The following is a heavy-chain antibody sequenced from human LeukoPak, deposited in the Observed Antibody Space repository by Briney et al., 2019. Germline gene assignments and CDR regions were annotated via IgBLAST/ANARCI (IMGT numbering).Heavy chain of an antibody. D-gene: IGHD3-10*01. J-gene: IGHJ4*02. V-gene: IGHV3-9*01. CDR2: ISWNSGSI. Sequence: GGSLRLSCAASGFTFDDYAMHWVRQGPGKGLEWVPGISWNSGSIGYADSAKGRFTISRDNAKNSLYLQMNSLRAEDTAVYYCAKSPYGSGSRPFDYWGQGTLVTVSS. CDR1: GFTFDDYA. CDR3: AKSPYGSGSRPFDY.